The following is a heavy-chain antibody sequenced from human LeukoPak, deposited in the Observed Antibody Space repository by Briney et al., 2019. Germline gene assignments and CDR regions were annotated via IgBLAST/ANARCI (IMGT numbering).Heavy chain of an antibody. V-gene: IGHV1-69*13. D-gene: IGHD4-17*01. CDR2: IIPIFGTA. CDR3: VMTTEKNNWFDP. CDR1: GGTFSSYA. J-gene: IGHJ5*02. Sequence: GASVKVSCKASGGTFSSYAISWVRQAPGQGLEWMGGIIPIFGTANYAQKFQGRVTITADESTSTAYMELSSLRSEDTAVYYCVMTTEKNNWFDPWGQGTLVTVSS.